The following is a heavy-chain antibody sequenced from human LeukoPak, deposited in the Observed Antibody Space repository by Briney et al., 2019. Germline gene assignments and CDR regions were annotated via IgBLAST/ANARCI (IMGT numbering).Heavy chain of an antibody. D-gene: IGHD1-26*01. CDR3: AKGRIVGAMTPGY. CDR2: ISGSGGST. Sequence: GGSLRLSCAASGFTFSSYAMSWVRQAPGKGLEWVSAISGSGGSTYYADSVKGRFTISRGNSKNTLYPQMNSLRAEDTAVYYCAKGRIVGAMTPGYWGQGTLVTVSS. CDR1: GFTFSSYA. J-gene: IGHJ4*02. V-gene: IGHV3-23*01.